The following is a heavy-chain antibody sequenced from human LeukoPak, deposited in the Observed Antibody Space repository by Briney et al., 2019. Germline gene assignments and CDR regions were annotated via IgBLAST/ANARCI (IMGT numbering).Heavy chain of an antibody. J-gene: IGHJ6*02. CDR3: AKATARAYYYDSSGYPYYYYGMDV. CDR1: GFTFSSYA. D-gene: IGHD3-22*01. CDR2: ISYDGSNK. Sequence: GRSLRLSCAASGFTFSSYAMHWVRQAPGKGLEWVAVISYDGSNKYYADSVKGRFTISRDNSKNTLYLQMNSLRAEDTAVYYCAKATARAYYYDSSGYPYYYYGMDVWGQGTTVTVSS. V-gene: IGHV3-30*04.